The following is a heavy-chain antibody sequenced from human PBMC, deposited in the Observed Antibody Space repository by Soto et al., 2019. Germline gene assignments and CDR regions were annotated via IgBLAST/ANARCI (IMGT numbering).Heavy chain of an antibody. CDR2: ISDSGDIT. CDR1: GFTFTTYD. D-gene: IGHD5-18*01. CDR3: AKRFAYRSGPFEY. J-gene: IGHJ4*01. Sequence: AGGSLRLSCAASGFTFTTYDMIWVRQAPGKGLEWVSIISDSGDITYYADSVKGRFTISRGNSKNTLDLQMNSLRAEDTAIYYCAKRFAYRSGPFEYWGLGTLVTVSS. V-gene: IGHV3-23*01.